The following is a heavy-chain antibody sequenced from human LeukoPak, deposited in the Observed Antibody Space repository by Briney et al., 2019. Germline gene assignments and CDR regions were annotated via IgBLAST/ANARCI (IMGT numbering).Heavy chain of an antibody. J-gene: IGHJ5*02. CDR3: ARGALWFGDGWFDP. D-gene: IGHD3-10*01. CDR2: IGTAGDT. Sequence: GSLRLSCAASGFTFSSYDMHWVRQATGKGLEWVSAIGTAGDTYYPGSVKGRFTISRENAKNSLYLQMNSLRAGDTAVYYCARGALWFGDGWFDPWGQGTLVTVSS. V-gene: IGHV3-13*01. CDR1: GFTFSSYD.